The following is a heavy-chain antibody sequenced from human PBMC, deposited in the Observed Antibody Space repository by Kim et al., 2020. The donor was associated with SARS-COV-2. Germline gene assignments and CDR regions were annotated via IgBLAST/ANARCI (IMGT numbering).Heavy chain of an antibody. J-gene: IGHJ5*02. V-gene: IGHV4-59*08. D-gene: IGHD2-15*01. CDR2: IYYSGST. Sequence: SETLSLTCTVSGGSISSYYWSWIRQPPGKGLEWIGYIYYSGSTNYNPSLKSRVTISVDTSKNQFSLKLSSVTAADTAVYYCARHDSLSFQFNWFDPWGQGTLVTVSS. CDR1: GGSISSYY. CDR3: ARHDSLSFQFNWFDP.